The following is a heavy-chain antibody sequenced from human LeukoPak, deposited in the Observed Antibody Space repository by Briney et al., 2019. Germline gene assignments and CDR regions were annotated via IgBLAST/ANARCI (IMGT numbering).Heavy chain of an antibody. D-gene: IGHD1-26*01. Sequence: PGESLRLSCAASGFTFSSYWMSWVRQAPGKGLEWVANIKQDGSEKYYVDSVKGRFTISRDNAKNSLYLQMNSLRAEDTAVNYCARDRATIAVSGSYVIFDYWGQGTLVTVSS. CDR3: ARDRATIAVSGSYVIFDY. V-gene: IGHV3-7*01. J-gene: IGHJ4*02. CDR1: GFTFSSYW. CDR2: IKQDGSEK.